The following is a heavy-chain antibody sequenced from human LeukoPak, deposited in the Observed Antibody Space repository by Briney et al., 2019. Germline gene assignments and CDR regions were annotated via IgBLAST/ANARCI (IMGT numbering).Heavy chain of an antibody. J-gene: IGHJ4*02. V-gene: IGHV5-51*01. CDR1: GYIFTSFW. CDR2: IYPADSDT. CDR3: ARADRNGYNWNFDY. D-gene: IGHD5-24*01. Sequence: GESLKISCKASGYIFTSFWIGWVRQMPGKGLEWMGIIYPADSDTRYSPSFQRQVTISADKSISTAYLQWSSLKASDTAIYYCARADRNGYNWNFDYWGQGTLVTVSS.